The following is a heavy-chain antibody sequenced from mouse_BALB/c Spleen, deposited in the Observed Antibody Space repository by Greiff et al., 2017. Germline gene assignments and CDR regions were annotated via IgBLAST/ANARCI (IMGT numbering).Heavy chain of an antibody. CDR3: ASTTVDWYFDV. V-gene: IGHV1-7*01. J-gene: IGHJ1*01. CDR1: GYTFTSYW. Sequence: QVQLQQSGAELAKPGASVKMSCKASGYTFTSYWMHWVKQRPGQGLEWIGYINPSTGYTEYNQKFKDKATLTADKSSSTAYMQLSSLTSEDSAVYYCASTTVDWYFDVWGAGTTVTVSS. CDR2: INPSTGYT. D-gene: IGHD1-1*01.